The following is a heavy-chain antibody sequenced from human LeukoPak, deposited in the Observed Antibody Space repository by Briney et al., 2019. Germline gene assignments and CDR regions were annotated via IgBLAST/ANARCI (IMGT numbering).Heavy chain of an antibody. CDR2: FGSSSGTI. V-gene: IGHV3-48*04. Sequence: GGSLRLSCAASGFTVSTYAMNWIRQAPGKGLEWVSYFGSSSGTIHYADSVRGRFTISRDNAEKSLYLQMNSLRADDTAVYYCARDPWSNYYYDYWGQGTLVTVSS. CDR3: ARDPWSNYYYDY. CDR1: GFTVSTYA. J-gene: IGHJ4*02. D-gene: IGHD3-3*01.